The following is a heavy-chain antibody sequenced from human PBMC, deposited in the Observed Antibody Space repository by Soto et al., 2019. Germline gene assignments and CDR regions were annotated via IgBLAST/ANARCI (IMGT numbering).Heavy chain of an antibody. D-gene: IGHD6-13*01. J-gene: IGHJ5*02. CDR1: GGAISSYY. V-gene: IGHV4-59*01. Sequence: LTCTVSGGAISSYYWSWIRQPPGKGLEWIGYIYYSGSTISNPSLKSRVTISVDTSKNQLSLKLSHVTAADPDVYYCARGLKEAAGRGGYWFDPWGQGTLVTVSS. CDR3: ARGLKEAAGRGGYWFDP. CDR2: IYYSGST.